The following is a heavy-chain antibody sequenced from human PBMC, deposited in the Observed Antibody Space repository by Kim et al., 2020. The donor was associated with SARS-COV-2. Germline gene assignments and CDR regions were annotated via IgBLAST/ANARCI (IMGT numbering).Heavy chain of an antibody. CDR2: INHSGST. V-gene: IGHV4-34*01. CDR1: GGSFSGYY. CDR3: AGRQHGHYYGMDV. J-gene: IGHJ6*02. D-gene: IGHD2-21*01. Sequence: SETLSLTCAVYGGSFSGYYWSWIRQPPGKGLEWIGEINHSGSTNYNPSLKSRVTISVDTSKNQFSLKLSSVTAAATAVYYCAGRQHGHYYGMDVWGQGAT.